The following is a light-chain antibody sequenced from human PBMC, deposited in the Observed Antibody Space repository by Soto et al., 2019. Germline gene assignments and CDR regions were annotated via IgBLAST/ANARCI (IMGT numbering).Light chain of an antibody. CDR1: QGVSTW. V-gene: IGKV1-5*03. Sequence: IQMTQSPSTLSGSVGDRVTITCRASQGVSTWLAWYQHKPGQAPKLLIYEASKLHSGVPSRFSASGSVRDFTLTITSLQPEDSATYYCQQYYDFRTFGQGTKVEI. CDR3: QQYYDFRT. J-gene: IGKJ1*01. CDR2: EAS.